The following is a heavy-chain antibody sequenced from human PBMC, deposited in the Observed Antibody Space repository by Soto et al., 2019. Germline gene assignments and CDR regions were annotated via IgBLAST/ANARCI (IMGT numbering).Heavy chain of an antibody. Sequence: EVQLVESGGGLVQPGGSLSVSCAVSGFTFSAYWMNWVRQAPGKGLEWVANIKPDGGEQYYVASVRGRFTISRDNAKNSVYLQMNSLGPEDTAVYYWAILDAIAVTGKPQDYWGQGILVTV. CDR1: GFTFSAYW. J-gene: IGHJ4*02. CDR3: AILDAIAVTGKPQDY. V-gene: IGHV3-7*05. D-gene: IGHD6-19*01. CDR2: IKPDGGEQ.